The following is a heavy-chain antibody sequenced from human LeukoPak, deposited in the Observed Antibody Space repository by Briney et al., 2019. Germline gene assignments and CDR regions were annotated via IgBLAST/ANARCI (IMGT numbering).Heavy chain of an antibody. D-gene: IGHD3-22*01. CDR2: VYSNNST. CDR1: GFTVSRNY. J-gene: IGHJ4*02. Sequence: PGGSLRLSCAASGFTVSRNYMTWVRQAPGKGLEWVSVVYSNNSTYYADPVKGRFTISRDSSNNTLYLQMNSLRVEDTAIYYCARGINMMIVAPGYWGQGTLVTVSS. CDR3: ARGINMMIVAPGY. V-gene: IGHV3-53*01.